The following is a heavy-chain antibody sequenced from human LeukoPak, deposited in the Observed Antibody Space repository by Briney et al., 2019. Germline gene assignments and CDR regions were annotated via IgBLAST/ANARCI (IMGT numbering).Heavy chain of an antibody. CDR3: ARRATGTSMRDAFDI. CDR1: GGSISSSNW. CDR2: IYHSGST. Sequence: KPSETLSLTCAVSGGSISSSNWWSWVRQPPGKGLEWIGEIYHSGSTNYNPSLKSRVTISIDTSKNQFSLRLNSVTAADTAVYYCARRATGTSMRDAFDIWGRGTVLTVSS. V-gene: IGHV4-4*02. D-gene: IGHD1-1*01. J-gene: IGHJ3*02.